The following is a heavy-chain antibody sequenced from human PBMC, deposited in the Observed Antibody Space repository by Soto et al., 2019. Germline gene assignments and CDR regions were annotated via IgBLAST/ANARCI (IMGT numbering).Heavy chain of an antibody. J-gene: IGHJ4*02. CDR2: ISAYNGNT. CDR1: GYTFTSYG. V-gene: IGHV1-18*01. Sequence: QVQLVQSGAEVKKPGASVKVSCKASGYTFTSYGISWVRQAPGQGLEWMGWISAYNGNTNYAQKLLGRVTMTTDTSTSTAYMELRSLRSDDTAVYYCARGVCSGGSCRKPYYFDYWGQGTLVTVSS. D-gene: IGHD2-15*01. CDR3: ARGVCSGGSCRKPYYFDY.